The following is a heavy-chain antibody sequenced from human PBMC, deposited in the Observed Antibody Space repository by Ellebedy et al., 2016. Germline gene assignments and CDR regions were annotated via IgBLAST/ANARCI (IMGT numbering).Heavy chain of an antibody. CDR2: ISSSSSYI. V-gene: IGHV3-21*01. CDR3: ARDDYGSFYP. CDR1: GFTFSSYS. D-gene: IGHD4-17*01. Sequence: GGSLRLXXAASGFTFSSYSMNWVRQAPGKGLEWVSSISSSSSYIYYADSVKGRFTISRDNAKNSLYLQMNTLRPEDTAVYYCARDDYGSFYPWGRGTLVTVSS. J-gene: IGHJ5*02.